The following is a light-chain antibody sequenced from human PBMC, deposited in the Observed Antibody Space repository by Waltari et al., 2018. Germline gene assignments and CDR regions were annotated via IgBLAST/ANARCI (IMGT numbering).Light chain of an antibody. J-gene: IGLJ2*01. CDR3: ATWDDSLNGL. CDR1: SPHLGSNS. CDR2: SNN. V-gene: IGLV1-44*01. Sequence: QSVLTPPPSVSGTPRPRVSISCSGSSPHLGSNSVNWYHPVPGTAPKPLIYSNNQRPSGVPDRFSGSKSGTSASLAIRGLQSEDEADYYCATWDDSLNGLFGGGTKLTVL.